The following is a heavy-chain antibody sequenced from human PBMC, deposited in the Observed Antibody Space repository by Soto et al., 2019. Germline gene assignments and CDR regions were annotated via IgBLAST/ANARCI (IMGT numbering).Heavy chain of an antibody. Sequence: SETLSLTCFVSGASISSTYGWSWVSPTPGKRLEWIGQIYHTGTTSYNPSLKNRVTISLDKSNNQFSLRLTSMTAADTAVYYCATLPPRIVVVMTDLPTWGQGTLVTVSS. D-gene: IGHD2-15*01. CDR3: ATLPPRIVVVMTDLPT. V-gene: IGHV4-4*02. J-gene: IGHJ5*02. CDR2: IYHTGTT. CDR1: GASISSTYG.